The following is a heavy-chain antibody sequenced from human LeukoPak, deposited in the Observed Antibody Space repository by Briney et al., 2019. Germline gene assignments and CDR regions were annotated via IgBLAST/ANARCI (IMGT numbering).Heavy chain of an antibody. CDR3: ARQVREADAFDI. V-gene: IGHV4-4*02. Sequence: SETLSLTCAVSGVSIKSNNWWSLVRQPPGKGVEWIGEIYHSGSTNYNPSLESRFTVSVDKSKNQFSLDLSSVTAADTAVYYCARQVREADAFDIWGQGTMVTVSS. D-gene: IGHD5-24*01. J-gene: IGHJ3*02. CDR2: IYHSGST. CDR1: GVSIKSNNW.